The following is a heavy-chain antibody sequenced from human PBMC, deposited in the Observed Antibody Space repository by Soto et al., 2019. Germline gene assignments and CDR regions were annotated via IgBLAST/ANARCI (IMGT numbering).Heavy chain of an antibody. CDR1: GGSISSYY. V-gene: IGHV4-4*07. CDR2: IYSSGISEST. J-gene: IGHJ4*02. D-gene: IGHD3-22*01. CDR3: ARDRKYYETSDYYSKYDF. Sequence: SETLSLTCTVSGGSISSYYWSWIRQTAGKGLEWIGRIYSSGISESTNYNPSLKSRLTMSVDTSKKQFSLKLSSVTAADTAVYYCARDRKYYETSDYYSKYDFWRQVPLVTVSS.